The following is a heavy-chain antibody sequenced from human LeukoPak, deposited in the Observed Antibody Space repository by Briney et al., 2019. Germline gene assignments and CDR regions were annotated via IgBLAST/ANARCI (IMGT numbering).Heavy chain of an antibody. Sequence: PSETLSLTCTVSGGSISSYYWSWIRQPPGKGLEWIGYICYSGSTNYNPALKSRVTISVDTSKNQFSLKLSSVTAADTAVYYCASGRTEDKSDYWGQGTLVTVSS. V-gene: IGHV4-59*01. CDR2: ICYSGST. CDR3: ASGRTEDKSDY. J-gene: IGHJ4*02. CDR1: GGSISSYY. D-gene: IGHD1-26*01.